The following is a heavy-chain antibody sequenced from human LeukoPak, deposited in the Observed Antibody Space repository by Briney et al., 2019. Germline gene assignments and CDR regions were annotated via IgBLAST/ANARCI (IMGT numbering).Heavy chain of an antibody. CDR2: ISAYNGNT. CDR3: ARVGRFLEWLSIGDY. CDR1: GGTFRYYA. J-gene: IGHJ4*02. D-gene: IGHD3-3*01. Sequence: GASVKVSCKTSGGTFRYYAIGWVRQAPGQGLEWMGWISAYNGNTNYAQKLQGRVTMTTDTSTSTAYMELRSLRSDDTAVYYCARVGRFLEWLSIGDYWGQGTLVTVSS. V-gene: IGHV1-18*01.